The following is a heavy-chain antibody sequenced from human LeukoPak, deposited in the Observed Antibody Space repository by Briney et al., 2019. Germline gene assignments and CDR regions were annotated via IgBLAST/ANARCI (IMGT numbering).Heavy chain of an antibody. J-gene: IGHJ4*02. Sequence: GGSLRLSCAASGFTFSNFWMNWVRQAPGKGLEWVANIKQDGSVKHYVDSVKGRFTISRDNTKNSLYLQMNSLRAEDTAVYYCARDPSMIVVPAGYFDYWGQGTLVTVSS. CDR1: GFTFSNFW. V-gene: IGHV3-7*01. CDR2: IKQDGSVK. D-gene: IGHD3-22*01. CDR3: ARDPSMIVVPAGYFDY.